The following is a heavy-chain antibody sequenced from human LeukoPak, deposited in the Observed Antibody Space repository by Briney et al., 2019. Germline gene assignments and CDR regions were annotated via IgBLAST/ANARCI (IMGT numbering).Heavy chain of an antibody. CDR1: GGTFSSYV. V-gene: IGHV1-69*05. D-gene: IGHD6-13*01. J-gene: IGHJ4*02. CDR2: IIPIFSTT. CDR3: ARDAPGYSSSWQNFDY. Sequence: GSSVKVSCKASGGTFSSYVISWVRQAPGQGREWMGRIIPIFSTTNYAQKLQGRVTITTDESTSTAYMELSSLRSEDTAVYYCARDAPGYSSSWQNFDYWGQGTLVTVSS.